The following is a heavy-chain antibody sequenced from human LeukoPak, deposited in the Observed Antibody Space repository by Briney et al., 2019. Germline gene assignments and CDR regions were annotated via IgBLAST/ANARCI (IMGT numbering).Heavy chain of an antibody. V-gene: IGHV1-2*02. CDR1: GFTFTGYY. Sequence: GASVKVSCKASGFTFTGYYIHWVRQAPGQGLEWMGWINPDSGVTNYAQQFQGRVTMTRDTSISTAYMELSRLRSDDTAVYYCARAGRGSYNSAFDYWGQGTLVTVSS. CDR3: ARAGRGSYNSAFDY. D-gene: IGHD1-26*01. J-gene: IGHJ4*02. CDR2: INPDSGVT.